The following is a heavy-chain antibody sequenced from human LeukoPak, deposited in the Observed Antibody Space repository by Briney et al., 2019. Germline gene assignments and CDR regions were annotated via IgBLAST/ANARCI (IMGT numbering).Heavy chain of an antibody. D-gene: IGHD3-10*01. V-gene: IGHV3-23*01. CDR3: ARDKDFTIDY. CDR2: ISGTGATT. CDR1: GFAFSTYA. J-gene: IGHJ4*02. Sequence: GGSLRLSCAASGFAFSTYAMNWVRQAPGKGLEWVSAISGTGATTYYADSVKGRFTISRDNSKNTLYLQMNNLRVEDTAVYYCARDKDFTIDYWGQGTLVTVSS.